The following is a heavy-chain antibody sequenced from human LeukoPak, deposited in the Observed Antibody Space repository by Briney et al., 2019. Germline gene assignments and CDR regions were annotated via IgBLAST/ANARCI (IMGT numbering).Heavy chain of an antibody. CDR1: EFTFSSYN. J-gene: IGHJ6*03. Sequence: GSLRLSCAASEFTFSSYNMNWVRQAPGKGLEWVSYISSSSTIYYADSVKGRFTISRDNAKNSLYLQMNSLRAEDTAVYYCARDRIEQQRTLGRSSNYYYYYYMDVWGKGTTVTVSS. D-gene: IGHD6-13*01. CDR2: ISSSSTI. V-gene: IGHV3-48*01. CDR3: ARDRIEQQRTLGRSSNYYYYYYMDV.